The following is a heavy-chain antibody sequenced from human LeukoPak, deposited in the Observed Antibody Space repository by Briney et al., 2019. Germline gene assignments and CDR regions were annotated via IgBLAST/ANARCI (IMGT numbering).Heavy chain of an antibody. CDR2: IYKSGST. V-gene: IGHV4-4*07. Sequence: SETLSLTCTVSGGSITDYYWSWMREPAGKRLEGIGHIYKSGSTDYNPSLKSRVTMSIDTSKSQFSLNLSSVTAADTAVYYCARDDRVSGTFLRWFDPWGQGTLVTVSS. J-gene: IGHJ5*02. CDR3: ARDDRVSGTFLRWFDP. CDR1: GGSITDYY. D-gene: IGHD1-26*01.